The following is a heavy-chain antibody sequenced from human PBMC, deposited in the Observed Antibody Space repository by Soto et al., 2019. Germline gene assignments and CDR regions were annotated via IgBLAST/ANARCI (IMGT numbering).Heavy chain of an antibody. V-gene: IGHV2-5*02. D-gene: IGHD1-26*01. CDR2: IYWDDDK. Sequence: QITLKESGPTLVKPTQTLTLTCTFSGFSLSTSGVGVGWIRQPPGKALEWLALIYWDDDKRYSPSLKSRLTLTTDTSKNQVVLTMTNMDPVDTATYYCAHRLFVGASPIYFDYWGQGTLVTVSS. J-gene: IGHJ4*02. CDR3: AHRLFVGASPIYFDY. CDR1: GFSLSTSGVG.